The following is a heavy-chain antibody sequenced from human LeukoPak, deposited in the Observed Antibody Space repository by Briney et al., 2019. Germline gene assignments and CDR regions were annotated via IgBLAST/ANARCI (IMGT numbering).Heavy chain of an antibody. CDR3: ASRTLS. CDR2: INGDGSST. CDR1: GFTFSDYW. V-gene: IGHV3-74*01. J-gene: IGHJ5*02. D-gene: IGHD1-14*01. Sequence: GGSLRLSCVASGFTFSDYWIHWVRQAPGKGLVWVSRINGDGSSTIYADSVKGRFTISRDNAKNTVYLQMNSLRAEDTAVYYCASRTLSWGQGTLVTVSS.